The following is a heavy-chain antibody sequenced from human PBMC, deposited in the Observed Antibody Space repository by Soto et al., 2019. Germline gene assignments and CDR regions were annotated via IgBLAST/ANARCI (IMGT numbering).Heavy chain of an antibody. CDR3: ARELGVTYAFDI. J-gene: IGHJ3*02. D-gene: IGHD1-26*01. V-gene: IGHV4-59*01. CDR1: GGSISSYY. CDR2: IYYSGST. Sequence: PSETLSLTCTVSGGSISSYYWSWIRQPPGKGLEWIGYIYYSGSTNYNPSLKSRVTISVDTSKNQFSLKLSSVTAADTAVYYCARELGVTYAFDIWGQGTMVTVSS.